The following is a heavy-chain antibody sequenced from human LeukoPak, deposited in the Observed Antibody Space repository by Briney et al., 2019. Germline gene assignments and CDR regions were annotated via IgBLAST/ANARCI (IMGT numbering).Heavy chain of an antibody. V-gene: IGHV4-4*07. CDR2: IYTSGST. Sequence: SETLSLTCTVSGGSISSYYWSWIRQPAGKGLEWIGRIYTSGSTNYNPSLKSRVTMSVDTSKNQFSLKLSSVTAADTAVYYCARAIRDIWFGETNWFDPWGQGTLVTVSS. CDR3: ARAIRDIWFGETNWFDP. J-gene: IGHJ5*02. CDR1: GGSISSYY. D-gene: IGHD3-10*01.